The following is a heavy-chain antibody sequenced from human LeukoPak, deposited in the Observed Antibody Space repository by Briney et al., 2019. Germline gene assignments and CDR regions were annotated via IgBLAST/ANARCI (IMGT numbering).Heavy chain of an antibody. V-gene: IGHV4-4*07. CDR1: AGSISNYY. CDR3: ANGGNSGSYFED. J-gene: IGHJ4*02. D-gene: IGHD1-26*01. CDR2: IYTSGRT. Sequence: PSETLSLTCTASAGSISNYYWSWVRQPAGKGLEWIGRIYTSGRTDYNPSLKSRVTMSVDTSKKQFSLKLSSVTAGDTAVYFCANGGNSGSYFEDWGQGTLVTVSS.